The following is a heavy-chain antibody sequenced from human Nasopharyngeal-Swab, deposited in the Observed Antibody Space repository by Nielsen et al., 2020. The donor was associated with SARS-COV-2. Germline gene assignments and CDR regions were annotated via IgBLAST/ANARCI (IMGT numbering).Heavy chain of an antibody. Sequence: AVKVSCKPAAGAFISYAISWVRQAPGQGREWMGGIIPIFGTANYAQKFQGRVTITADKSTSTAYMELSSLRSEDTAVYYCARAPGGIQLWLPYRDAFDIWGQGTMVTVSS. CDR3: ARAPGGIQLWLPYRDAFDI. CDR1: AGAFISYA. D-gene: IGHD5-18*01. CDR2: IIPIFGTA. V-gene: IGHV1-69*06. J-gene: IGHJ3*02.